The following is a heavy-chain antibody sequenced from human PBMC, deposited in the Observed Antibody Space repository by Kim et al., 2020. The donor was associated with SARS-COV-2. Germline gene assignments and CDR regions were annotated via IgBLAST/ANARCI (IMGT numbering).Heavy chain of an antibody. CDR1: GGSFSGYY. CDR2: INHSGST. J-gene: IGHJ4*02. D-gene: IGHD3-10*01. Sequence: SETLSLTCAVYGGSFSGYYWSWIRQPPGKGLEWIGEINHSGSTNYNPSLKSRVTISVDTSKNQFSLKLSSVTAADTAVYYCAREGRYYYGSGSYWYFDYWGQVTLVTVSS. CDR3: AREGRYYYGSGSYWYFDY. V-gene: IGHV4-34*01.